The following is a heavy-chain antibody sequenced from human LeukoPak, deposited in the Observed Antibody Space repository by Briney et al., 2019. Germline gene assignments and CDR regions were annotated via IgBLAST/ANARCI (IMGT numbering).Heavy chain of an antibody. V-gene: IGHV4-4*02. Sequence: SGTLSLTCAVSGGSISSSNWWSWVRQPPGKGLEWIGEIYHSGSTNYNPSLKSRVTISVDKSKNQFSLKLSSVTAADTAVYYCAKDGDSGSYRWEAFDIWGRGTVVTVSS. J-gene: IGHJ3*02. CDR2: IYHSGST. CDR1: GGSISSSNW. D-gene: IGHD1-26*01. CDR3: AKDGDSGSYRWEAFDI.